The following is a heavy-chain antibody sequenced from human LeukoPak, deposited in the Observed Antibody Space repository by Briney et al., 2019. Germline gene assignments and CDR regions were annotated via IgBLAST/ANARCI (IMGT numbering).Heavy chain of an antibody. J-gene: IGHJ5*02. D-gene: IGHD3-10*01. CDR1: SGSISTSNYY. CDR3: ARGGSQFGELKFRRRNWFDP. Sequence: PSETLSLTCTVSSGSISTSNYYWGWVRQPPGKALEWIGNIFYSGSTYYSPSLKSRVTISVDTSKNQFSLKLSSVTAADTAVYYCARGGSQFGELKFRRRNWFDPWGQGTLVTVSS. CDR2: IFYSGST. V-gene: IGHV4-39*07.